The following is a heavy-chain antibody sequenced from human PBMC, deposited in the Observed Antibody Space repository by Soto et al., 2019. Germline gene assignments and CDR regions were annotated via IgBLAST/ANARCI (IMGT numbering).Heavy chain of an antibody. D-gene: IGHD3-10*01. J-gene: IGHJ6*02. CDR1: GGSFNNYA. Sequence: QVHLVQSGAEVKKPGSSVKVSCKTSGGSFNNYAVSWVRQAPGQGREWMGGIIPNFDTPNYAQKFQERVTIIADESTSTVYMELRSLRSNDTAVYYCAVAMVREILIFESSGMHVWGQGTTVIVSS. CDR3: AVAMVREILIFESSGMHV. V-gene: IGHV1-69*01. CDR2: IIPNFDTP.